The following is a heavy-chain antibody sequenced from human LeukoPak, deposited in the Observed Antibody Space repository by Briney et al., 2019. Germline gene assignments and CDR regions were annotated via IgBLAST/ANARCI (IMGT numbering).Heavy chain of an antibody. CDR3: ARSRGYTYGFDY. J-gene: IGHJ4*02. Sequence: PSETLSLTCTVSGGSISTYYLNWIRQPPGKGLEWIGYIYYSGSTNYNPSLKSRVTISVDTSRNQFSLRVSSVTAADTAVYYCARSRGYTYGFDYWGQGTLVTVSS. CDR2: IYYSGST. V-gene: IGHV4-59*01. D-gene: IGHD5-18*01. CDR1: GGSISTYY.